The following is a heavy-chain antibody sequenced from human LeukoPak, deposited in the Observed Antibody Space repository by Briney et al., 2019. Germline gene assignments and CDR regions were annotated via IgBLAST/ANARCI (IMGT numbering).Heavy chain of an antibody. CDR2: ISYDGRDK. CDR3: AKDRDTYGASYYFDY. V-gene: IGHV3-30*18. Sequence: GGSLRLSCAASGFTFRSYGMHWVRQAPGKGLEWVAVISYDGRDKHHADSVKGRFTISRDNSKNTLYVQMNSLRAEDTAVYYCAKDRDTYGASYYFDYWGQGTLVTVSS. CDR1: GFTFRSYG. D-gene: IGHD4/OR15-4a*01. J-gene: IGHJ4*02.